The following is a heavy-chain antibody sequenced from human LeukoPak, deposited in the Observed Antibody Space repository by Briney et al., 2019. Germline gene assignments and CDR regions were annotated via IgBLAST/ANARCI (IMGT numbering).Heavy chain of an antibody. CDR3: ARCVMGNSGYDLDY. J-gene: IGHJ4*02. CDR1: KFNFA. CDR2: ISSSSSYI. D-gene: IGHD5-12*01. V-gene: IGHV3-21*01. Sequence: GGSLRLSCAASKFNFAVNRVRQAPGKGLEWVSFISSSSSYIYYADSVKGRFTISRDNARNSLSLQMNSLRAEDTALYYCARCVMGNSGYDLDYWGQGTLVTVSS.